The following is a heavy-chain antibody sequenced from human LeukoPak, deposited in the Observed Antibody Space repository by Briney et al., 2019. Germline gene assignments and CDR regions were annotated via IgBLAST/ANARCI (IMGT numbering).Heavy chain of an antibody. CDR1: GGSISSSSYY. CDR3: ARSELLWFGKVNSGFDF. V-gene: IGHV4-39*07. J-gene: IGHJ4*02. Sequence: SETLSLTCTVSGGSISSSSYYWGWIRQPPGKGLEWIGSIYYSGSTYYNPSLKSRVTISVDTSKNQFSLKLSSVTAADTAVYYCARSELLWFGKVNSGFDFWGQGTLVTVSS. D-gene: IGHD3-10*01. CDR2: IYYSGST.